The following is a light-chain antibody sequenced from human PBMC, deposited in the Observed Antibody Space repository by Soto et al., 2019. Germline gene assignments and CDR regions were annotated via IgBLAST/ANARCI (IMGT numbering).Light chain of an antibody. Sequence: EIVLTQSPGTLSLSPGEGATLSCRASQSVSSSYLAWYQQKPGQAPRLLIYGASSRATGIPARFSGSGSGTDFTLTISSLEPEDFAVYYCQQRSNFPTFGQGTRLEIK. CDR1: QSVSSSY. CDR2: GAS. V-gene: IGKV3D-20*02. J-gene: IGKJ5*01. CDR3: QQRSNFPT.